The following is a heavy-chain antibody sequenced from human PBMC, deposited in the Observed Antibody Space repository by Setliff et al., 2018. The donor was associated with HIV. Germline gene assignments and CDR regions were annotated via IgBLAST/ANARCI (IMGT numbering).Heavy chain of an antibody. CDR1: GASINMNY. D-gene: IGHD3-22*01. V-gene: IGHV4-59*01. Sequence: SETLSLTCTVSGASINMNYWSWIRQTPGQGLEWIGYVHKSVNTHYNPSLKSRVTMSGDASKNQFSLSLISVTAADTAVYYCARGNYYDSSVWVGPDVWGKGTTVTVSS. CDR3: ARGNYYDSSVWVGPDV. CDR2: VHKSVNT. J-gene: IGHJ6*04.